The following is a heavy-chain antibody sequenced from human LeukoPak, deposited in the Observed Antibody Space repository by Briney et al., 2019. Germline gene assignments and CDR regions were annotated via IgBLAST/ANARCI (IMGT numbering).Heavy chain of an antibody. CDR3: ARVARGDYYYYYMDV. Sequence: GGSLRLSCAASGFTFSSYGMSWVRQAPGKGLVWVSRINNDGSSTSYADSVQGRFTISRDNAKNTLYLQMNSLRAEDTALYYCARVARGDYYYYYMDVWGKGTTVTVSS. V-gene: IGHV3-74*01. D-gene: IGHD3-10*01. CDR2: INNDGSST. CDR1: GFTFSSYG. J-gene: IGHJ6*03.